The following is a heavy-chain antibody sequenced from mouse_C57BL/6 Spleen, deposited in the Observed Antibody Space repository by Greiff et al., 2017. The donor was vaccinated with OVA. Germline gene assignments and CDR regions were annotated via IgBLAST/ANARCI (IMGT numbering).Heavy chain of an antibody. J-gene: IGHJ4*01. CDR2: IYPGGGYT. Sequence: VKLMESGAELVRPGTSVKMSCKASGYTFTNYWIGWAKQRPGHGLEWIGDIYPGGGYTNYNEKFKGKATLTADKSSSTAYMQFSSLTSEDSAIYYCARGAQATGYAMDYWGQGTSVTVSS. CDR1: GYTFTNYW. V-gene: IGHV1-63*01. D-gene: IGHD3-2*02. CDR3: ARGAQATGYAMDY.